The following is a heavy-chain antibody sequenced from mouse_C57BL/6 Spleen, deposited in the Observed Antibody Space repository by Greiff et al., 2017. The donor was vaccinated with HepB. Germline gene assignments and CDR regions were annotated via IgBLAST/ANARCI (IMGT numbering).Heavy chain of an antibody. V-gene: IGHV1-22*01. CDR2: INPNNGGT. J-gene: IGHJ1*03. CDR3: ASLYGSSSSYWYFDV. Sequence: VQLQQSGPELVKPGASVKMSCKASGYTFTDYNMHWVKQSHGKSLEWIGYINPNNGGTSYNQKFKGKATLTVNKSSSTAYMELRSLTSEDSAVYYCASLYGSSSSYWYFDVWGTGTTVTVSS. CDR1: GYTFTDYN. D-gene: IGHD1-1*01.